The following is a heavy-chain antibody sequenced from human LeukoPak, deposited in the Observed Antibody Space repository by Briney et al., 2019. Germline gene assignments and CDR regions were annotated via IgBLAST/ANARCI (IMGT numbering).Heavy chain of an antibody. Sequence: SVKVSCKASGGTFSTYVISWVRQAPGQGLEWMGGIIPIFGTANYAQKFQGRVTITADESTSTAYMELSSLRSEDTAVYYCAREAPMATIWWGYFDYWGQGTLVTVSS. J-gene: IGHJ4*02. CDR2: IIPIFGTA. D-gene: IGHD5-24*01. CDR1: GGTFSTYV. CDR3: AREAPMATIWWGYFDY. V-gene: IGHV1-69*13.